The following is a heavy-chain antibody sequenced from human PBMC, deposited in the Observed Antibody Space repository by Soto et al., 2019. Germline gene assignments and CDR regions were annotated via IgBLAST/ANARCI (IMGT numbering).Heavy chain of an antibody. D-gene: IGHD2-21*01. CDR1: GGSVSSGSYY. J-gene: IGHJ5*02. V-gene: IGHV4-61*01. Sequence: SETLSLTCTVSGGSVSSGSYYWSWIRQPPGKGLEWIGNIFHSGTTNYNASLKSRVSISVDTPTNQFSLKLRSVTAADTAVYYCARANIAVPVGPWGEGNLVTVPQ. CDR2: IFHSGTT. CDR3: ARANIAVPVGP.